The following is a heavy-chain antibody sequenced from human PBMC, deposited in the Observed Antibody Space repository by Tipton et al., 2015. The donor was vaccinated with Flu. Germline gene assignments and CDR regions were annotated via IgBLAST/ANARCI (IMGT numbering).Heavy chain of an antibody. CDR2: INPNSGGT. D-gene: IGHD3-22*01. V-gene: IGHV1-2*02. J-gene: IGHJ5*02. Sequence: QLVQSGAEVKKPGASVKVSCKASGYTFTGYYMHGVRQAPGQGLEWMGWINPNSGGTNYAQKFQGRVTMTRDTSISTAYMELSRLRSDDTAVYYCARVVVDYGGGFDPWGQETLVTVSS. CDR1: GYTFTGYY. CDR3: ARVVVDYGGGFDP.